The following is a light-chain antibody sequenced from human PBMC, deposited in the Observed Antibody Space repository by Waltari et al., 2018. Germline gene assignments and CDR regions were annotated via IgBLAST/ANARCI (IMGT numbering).Light chain of an antibody. V-gene: IGKV3-15*01. Sequence: EIVMTQSPATLSVPPGERATLSCRASQHVSTNLAWYQQTPGQAPRLLIYGASTRATGIPARFSGSGSGTDFTLTISSLQSEDFAVYYCMQPLQTPWTFGQGTKVEIK. J-gene: IGKJ1*01. CDR1: QHVSTN. CDR2: GAS. CDR3: MQPLQTPWT.